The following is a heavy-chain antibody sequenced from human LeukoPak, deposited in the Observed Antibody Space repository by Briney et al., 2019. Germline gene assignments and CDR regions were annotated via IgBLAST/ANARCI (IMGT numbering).Heavy chain of an antibody. Sequence: KPGGSLRLSCAASGFTFSSYGMHWVRQAPGKGLEWVAVISYDGSNKYYADSVKGRFTISRDNSKNTVYLQMNSLRAEDTAVYYCAKEYDYDEHPCYLDYWGQGTLVTVSS. CDR2: ISYDGSNK. CDR3: AKEYDYDEHPCYLDY. CDR1: GFTFSSYG. D-gene: IGHD3-22*01. V-gene: IGHV3-30*18. J-gene: IGHJ4*02.